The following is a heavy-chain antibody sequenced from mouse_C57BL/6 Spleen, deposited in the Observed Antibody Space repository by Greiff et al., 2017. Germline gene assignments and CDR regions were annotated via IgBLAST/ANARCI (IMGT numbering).Heavy chain of an antibody. CDR3: ARSYYYVDY. CDR2: INPNNGGT. D-gene: IGHD1-1*01. J-gene: IGHJ2*01. V-gene: IGHV1-26*01. Sequence: VQLQQSGPELVKPGASVKISCTASGYTFTDYYMNWVKQSHGKSLEWIGDINPNNGGTSYNQKFKGKATLTVDKSSSTAYMELRSLTSEDSTVNYCARSYYYVDYWGQGTTLTVSS. CDR1: GYTFTDYY.